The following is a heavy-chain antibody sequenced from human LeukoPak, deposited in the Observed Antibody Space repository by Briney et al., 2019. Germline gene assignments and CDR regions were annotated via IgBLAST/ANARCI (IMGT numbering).Heavy chain of an antibody. J-gene: IGHJ4*02. V-gene: IGHV1-2*02. CDR3: ARGTSVLLWFGELKD. CDR2: INPNSGGT. Sequence: ASVTVSCKASGYTFTGYYMHWVRQAPGQGLEWMGWINPNSGGTNYAQKFQGRVTMTRDTSISTAYMELSRLRSDDTAVYYCARGTSVLLWFGELKDWGQGTLVTVSS. CDR1: GYTFTGYY. D-gene: IGHD3-10*01.